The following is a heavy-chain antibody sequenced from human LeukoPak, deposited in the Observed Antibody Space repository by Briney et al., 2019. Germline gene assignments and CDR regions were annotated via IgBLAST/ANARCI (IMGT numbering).Heavy chain of an antibody. J-gene: IGHJ4*02. Sequence: SETLSLTCTVSGGSISSSGYYWGWIRQPPGKGLEWGGRIYYSGSTYYNPSLQSPVTISVDPSKHQLSLKLSSVTAAPTPVYYCARLVPGPRSFDYWGQGTLVTVSS. V-gene: IGHV4-39*01. CDR1: GGSISSSGYY. CDR3: ARLVPGPRSFDY. CDR2: IYYSGST.